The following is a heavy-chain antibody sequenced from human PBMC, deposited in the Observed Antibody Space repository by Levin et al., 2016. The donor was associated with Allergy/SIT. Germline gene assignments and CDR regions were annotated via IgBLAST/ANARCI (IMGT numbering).Heavy chain of an antibody. Sequence: GSLRLSCAASGFTFNNYAMNWVRQAPGKGLEWIGEITHSGSSTYNPSPSLKGRVTMTVDTSKNQVSLNLRSVTAADMGVYYCVRDQSIADGTLSYYYYGLDVWGQGTTVTVSS. CDR3: VRDQSIADGTLSYYYYGLDV. V-gene: IGHV4-34*01. J-gene: IGHJ6*02. CDR2: ITHSGSS. CDR1: GFTFNNYA. D-gene: IGHD2/OR15-2a*01.